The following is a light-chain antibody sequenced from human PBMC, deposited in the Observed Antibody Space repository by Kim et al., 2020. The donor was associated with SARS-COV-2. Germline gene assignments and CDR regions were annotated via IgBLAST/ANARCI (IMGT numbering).Light chain of an antibody. V-gene: IGLV1-40*01. Sequence: VTISCTGSSSNIGAGYDVHWYQQLPGTAPKLLIYVNTNRPSGVPDRFSGSKSGTSASLAITGLQAEDEADDYCQSYDSSLSGSVIFGGGTQLTVL. CDR3: QSYDSSLSGSVI. CDR2: VNT. J-gene: IGLJ2*01. CDR1: SSNIGAGYD.